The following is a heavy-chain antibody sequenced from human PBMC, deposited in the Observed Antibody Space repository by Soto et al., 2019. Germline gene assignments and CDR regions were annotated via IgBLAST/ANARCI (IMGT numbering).Heavy chain of an antibody. CDR2: IYSGGST. D-gene: IGHD3-9*01. J-gene: IGHJ6*02. V-gene: IGHV3-53*01. CDR1: GFTVSSNY. Sequence: GGSLRLSCAASGFTVSSNYMSWVRQAPGKGLEWVSVIYSGGSTYYADSVKGRFTISRDNSKNTLYLQMNSLRAEDTAVYYCASSLRYLKGYYYGMDVWGQGTTVTAP. CDR3: ASSLRYLKGYYYGMDV.